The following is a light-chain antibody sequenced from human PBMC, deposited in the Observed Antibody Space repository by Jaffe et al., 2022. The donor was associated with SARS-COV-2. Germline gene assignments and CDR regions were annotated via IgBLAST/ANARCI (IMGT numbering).Light chain of an antibody. V-gene: IGKV3-11*01. J-gene: IGKJ4*01. Sequence: EIVLAQSPATLSLSPGERATLSCRASQSVGSYLAWYQQKPGQAPRLLIYDVSSRATGIPARFSGSGSGTDFTLTIGSLEPEDFAVYYCQQRSNWPLTFGGGTRVEIK. CDR1: QSVGSY. CDR2: DVS. CDR3: QQRSNWPLT.